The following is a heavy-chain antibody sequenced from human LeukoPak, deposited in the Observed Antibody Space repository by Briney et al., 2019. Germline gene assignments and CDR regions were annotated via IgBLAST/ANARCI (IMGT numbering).Heavy chain of an antibody. Sequence: SETLSLTCTVSGGSISSYYWSWIRQPPGKGLEWIGYIYYSGSTNYNPSLKSRVTISVDTSKNQFSLKLSSVTAADTAVYYCARTDGGIPTGWGSCWGQGTLVTVSS. CDR3: ARTDGGIPTGWGSC. CDR2: IYYSGST. CDR1: GGSISSYY. V-gene: IGHV4-59*01. D-gene: IGHD6-13*01. J-gene: IGHJ4*02.